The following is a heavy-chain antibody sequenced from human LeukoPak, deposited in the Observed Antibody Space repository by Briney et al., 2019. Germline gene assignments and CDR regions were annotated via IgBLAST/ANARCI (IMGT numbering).Heavy chain of an antibody. CDR2: INPYSGDT. CDR3: ARENYYGSGSHDY. V-gene: IGHV1-2*02. J-gene: IGHJ4*02. Sequence: ASVKVSCKTSGYTFTDNYIHWVRQAPGQGLEWMGWINPYSGDTKYAQIFQGRVTMTRDTSINTAYMELSRLRSDDTAVYYCARENYYGSGSHDYWGQGTLVTVSS. D-gene: IGHD3-10*01. CDR1: GYTFTDNY.